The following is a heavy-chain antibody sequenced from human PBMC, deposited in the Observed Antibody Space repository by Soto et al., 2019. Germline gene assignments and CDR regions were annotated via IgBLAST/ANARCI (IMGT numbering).Heavy chain of an antibody. CDR3: AKDVRPGYDP. CDR1: GFTFSSSV. J-gene: IGHJ5*02. Sequence: GGSLRLSCAASGFTFSSSVMTWVRQAPGKGLEWVSAIGGSDYSTYYADSVKGRFTISRDNSKNTLYLQMNSLRAEDTAVYYCAKDVRPGYDPWDQGTLVTVS. D-gene: IGHD3-9*01. CDR2: IGGSDYST. V-gene: IGHV3-23*01.